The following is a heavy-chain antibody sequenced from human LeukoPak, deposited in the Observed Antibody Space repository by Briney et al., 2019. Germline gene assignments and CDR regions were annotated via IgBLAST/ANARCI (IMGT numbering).Heavy chain of an antibody. CDR1: GGSVSSGDYY. CDR2: IYYSGST. V-gene: IGHV4-31*03. D-gene: IGHD6-19*01. J-gene: IGHJ4*02. CDR3: ARRRGNTSGFQGYYFDY. Sequence: SETLSLTCTVSGGSVSSGDYYWSWIRQLPGTGLEWIGYIYYSGSTYYNPSLKSRLTISVDTSKNQFSLKLSSVTAADTAVYYCARRRGNTSGFQGYYFDYWGQGTLVTVSS.